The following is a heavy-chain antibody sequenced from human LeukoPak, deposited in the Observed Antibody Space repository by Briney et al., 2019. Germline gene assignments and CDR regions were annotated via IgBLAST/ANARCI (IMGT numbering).Heavy chain of an antibody. D-gene: IGHD6-19*01. J-gene: IGHJ6*03. Sequence: SSETLSLTCTVSGGSIRSSSHYWDWIRQPPGKGLEWIGSIYYSGSTYYNSSLKSRVSISVDTSKNQFSLKLSSVTAADTAVYYCARDDRYSSGWSPYYYYYYYMDVWGKGTTVTVSS. CDR1: GGSIRSSSHY. CDR2: IYYSGST. CDR3: ARDDRYSSGWSPYYYYYYYMDV. V-gene: IGHV4-39*07.